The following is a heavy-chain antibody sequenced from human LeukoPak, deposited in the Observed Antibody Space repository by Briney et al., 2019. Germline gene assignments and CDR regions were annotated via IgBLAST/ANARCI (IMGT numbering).Heavy chain of an antibody. J-gene: IGHJ4*02. CDR2: ISGSGGSI. D-gene: IGHD1-26*01. Sequence: GSLRLSCAASGFTFNYYAMSWVRQAPGKGLEWVSAISGSGGSIYYADSVKGRFTISRDNSKNTLYLQMNSLRAEDTAVYYCAKDTQIVGATLVDYWGQGTLVTVSS. V-gene: IGHV3-23*01. CDR1: GFTFNYYA. CDR3: AKDTQIVGATLVDY.